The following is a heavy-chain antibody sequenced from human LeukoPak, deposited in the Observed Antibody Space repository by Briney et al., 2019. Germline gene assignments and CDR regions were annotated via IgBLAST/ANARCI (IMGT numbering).Heavy chain of an antibody. CDR3: ARHDGDYGTNWFDP. D-gene: IGHD4-17*01. Sequence: SETLSLTCTVSGGSISSSTYYWGWLRQPPGKGLEWIGSIYYSGNTYYNPSLKSRVTISLDTSKNQFSLKRSSVTAADTAVYYCARHDGDYGTNWFDPWGQGTLVTVPS. J-gene: IGHJ5*02. CDR2: IYYSGNT. V-gene: IGHV4-39*01. CDR1: GGSISSSTYY.